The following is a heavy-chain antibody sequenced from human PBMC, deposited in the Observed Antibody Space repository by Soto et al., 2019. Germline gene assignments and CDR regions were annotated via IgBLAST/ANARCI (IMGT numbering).Heavy chain of an antibody. D-gene: IGHD3-9*01. CDR2: INHSGST. CDR3: ARGRPIWWVVRNFDTSVMDV. CDR1: GGSVSGSF. Sequence: QVHLQQWGAGVLKPSETLSLSCAVYGGSVSGSFWSWIRPPPGRGLEWIGEINHSGSTNYGPSLKRRVTISVDTSKNQISLKLRSVTAADTAVYYCARGRPIWWVVRNFDTSVMDVWGKGTTVTVSS. J-gene: IGHJ6*04. V-gene: IGHV4-34*01.